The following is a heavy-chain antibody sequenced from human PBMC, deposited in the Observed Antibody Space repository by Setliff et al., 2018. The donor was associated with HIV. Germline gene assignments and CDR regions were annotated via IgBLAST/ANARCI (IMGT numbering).Heavy chain of an antibody. CDR1: GITLSNYA. V-gene: IGHV3-23*01. CDR3: SKVFAFGIDGFDI. J-gene: IGHJ3*02. D-gene: IGHD3-10*01. Sequence: PGGSLRLSCAASGITLSNYAMSWVRQAPGKGLEWVSGISLSGGSTYYADSVKGRFTISKDNSKSTLSLQMNSLREEDTAVYFCSKVFAFGIDGFDIWGQGTMVTVSS. CDR2: ISLSGGST.